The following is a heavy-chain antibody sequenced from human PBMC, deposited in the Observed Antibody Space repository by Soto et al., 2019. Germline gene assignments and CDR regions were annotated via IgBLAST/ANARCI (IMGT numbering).Heavy chain of an antibody. J-gene: IGHJ4*02. CDR3: ASHYDMWSGYLSPVDY. D-gene: IGHD3-3*01. V-gene: IGHV3-11*01. CDR1: GYTFSDNF. Sequence: QVQLVESGGDLVKPGGSLRLSCAASGYTFSDNFMSWIRQAPGKGLEGISYIDTSATKIYYADSVKGRFTITRDNAKNSLYLEMNSLRDEDTAVYYCASHYDMWSGYLSPVDYWGQGTLVTVSS. CDR2: IDTSATKI.